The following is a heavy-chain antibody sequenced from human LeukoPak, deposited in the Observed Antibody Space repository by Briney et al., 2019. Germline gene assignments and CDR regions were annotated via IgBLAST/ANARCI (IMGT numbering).Heavy chain of an antibody. CDR3: AFPIAAAGNAFDI. Sequence: GGFLRLSCAASGFTFSSYAMHWVRQAPGKGLEWVAVISYDGSNKYYADSVKGRFTISRDNSKNTLYLQMNSLRAEDTAVYYCAFPIAAAGNAFDIWGQGTMVTVSS. CDR2: ISYDGSNK. CDR1: GFTFSSYA. J-gene: IGHJ3*02. D-gene: IGHD6-13*01. V-gene: IGHV3-30-3*01.